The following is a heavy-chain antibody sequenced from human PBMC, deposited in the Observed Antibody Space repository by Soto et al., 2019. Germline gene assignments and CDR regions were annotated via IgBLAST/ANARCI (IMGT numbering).Heavy chain of an antibody. CDR2: IKQDGSEK. V-gene: IGHV3-7*05. CDR3: ARDASTLAVAGTFDY. D-gene: IGHD6-19*01. CDR1: GFTFSSYW. Sequence: PGGSLRLSCAASGFTFSSYWMSWVRQAPGKGLEWVANIKQDGSEKYYVDSVKGRFTISRDNAKNSLYLQMNSLRAEDTAVYYCARDASTLAVAGTFDYWGQGTLVTVSS. J-gene: IGHJ4*02.